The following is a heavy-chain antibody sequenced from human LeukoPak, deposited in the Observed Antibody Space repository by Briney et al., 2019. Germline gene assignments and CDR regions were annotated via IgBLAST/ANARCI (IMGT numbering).Heavy chain of an antibody. Sequence: ASVKVSCKASGYTFTSYYMHWVRQAPGKGLEWMGIINPSGGSTSYAQKFQGRVTMTRDTSTSTVYMELSSLRSEDTAVYYCARSGLPGIAVAGTGFDYWGQGTLVTVSS. CDR2: INPSGGST. D-gene: IGHD6-19*01. J-gene: IGHJ4*02. CDR1: GYTFTSYY. CDR3: ARSGLPGIAVAGTGFDY. V-gene: IGHV1-46*01.